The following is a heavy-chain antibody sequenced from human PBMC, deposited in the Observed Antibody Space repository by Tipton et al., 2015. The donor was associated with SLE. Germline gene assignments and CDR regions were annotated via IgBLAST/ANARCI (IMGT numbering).Heavy chain of an antibody. CDR1: GFTFSDSW. CDR3: ARVLGSFYGMDV. CDR2: TNRDGSSR. J-gene: IGHJ6*02. V-gene: IGHV3-74*01. Sequence: SLRLSCAGSGFTFSDSWLSWVRQAPGKGLVWVSRTNRDGSSRTYADSVKGRFTISRDNSKNTLYLQMNSLRAEDTAVYYCARVLGSFYGMDVWGQGTTVTVSS.